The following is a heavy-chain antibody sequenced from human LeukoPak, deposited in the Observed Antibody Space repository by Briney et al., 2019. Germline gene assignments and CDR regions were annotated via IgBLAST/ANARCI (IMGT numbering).Heavy chain of an antibody. J-gene: IGHJ5*02. Sequence: SETLSLTWAVSGPSVGVGNYYWGWIRHPPGRGLEWIGNIYSSGSPYYNPSLKSRVTISVDTSKNQFSLKLSSVTAANTAVYYCARIRTVWFQRHLNWFDPWGQGTLVTVSS. V-gene: IGHV4-39*07. D-gene: IGHD3-10*01. CDR3: ARIRTVWFQRHLNWFDP. CDR2: IYSSGSP. CDR1: GPSVGVGNYY.